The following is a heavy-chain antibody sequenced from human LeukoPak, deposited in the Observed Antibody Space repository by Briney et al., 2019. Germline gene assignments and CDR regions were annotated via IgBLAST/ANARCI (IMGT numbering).Heavy chain of an antibody. V-gene: IGHV3-23*01. CDR1: GFTFSTYI. D-gene: IGHD2-21*02. J-gene: IGHJ4*02. Sequence: PGGSLRLSCAASGFTFSTYIMNWVRQAPGKGLEWVSTLSGDGSDTYYADSVKGRFTISRDTSKNTLFLQMNSLRADDTAIYYCTKGGHGDYWGQGTMVTVSS. CDR2: LSGDGSDT. CDR3: TKGGHGDY.